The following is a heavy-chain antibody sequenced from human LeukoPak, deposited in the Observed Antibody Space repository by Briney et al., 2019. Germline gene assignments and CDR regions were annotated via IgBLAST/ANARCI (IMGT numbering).Heavy chain of an antibody. CDR1: GFTFSSYS. J-gene: IGHJ1*01. Sequence: GGSLRLSCAASGFTFSSYSMNWVHQAPGKGLEWVSYISSSSSTIYYADSVKGRFTISRDNAKNSLYLQMNSLRAEDTAVYYCARDGRNIVVVPAANWGQGTLVTVSS. CDR2: ISSSSSTI. V-gene: IGHV3-48*01. CDR3: ARDGRNIVVVPAAN. D-gene: IGHD2-2*01.